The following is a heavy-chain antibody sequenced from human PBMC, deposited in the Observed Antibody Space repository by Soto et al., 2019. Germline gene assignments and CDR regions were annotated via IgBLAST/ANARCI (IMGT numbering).Heavy chain of an antibody. CDR3: ARHSSEMYYDFWSGSLYYGGMDV. J-gene: IGHJ6*02. D-gene: IGHD3-3*01. V-gene: IGHV5-51*01. CDR2: IYPGDSDT. CDR1: GYSFTSYW. Sequence: PGESLKISCKGSGYSFTSYWIGWVRQMPGKGLEWMGFIYPGDSDTRYSPSFQGQVTISADKSISTAYLQWSSLKASDTAMYYCARHSSEMYYDFWSGSLYYGGMDVWGQGTTVTVSS.